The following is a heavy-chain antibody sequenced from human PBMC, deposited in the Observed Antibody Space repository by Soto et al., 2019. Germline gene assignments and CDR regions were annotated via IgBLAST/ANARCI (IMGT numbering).Heavy chain of an antibody. D-gene: IGHD3-16*01. J-gene: IGHJ5*01. CDR3: ARLIGNSWLDS. CDR2: IYLGGSI. CDR1: GASISSYY. Sequence: SETLSLTCSVSGASISSYYYTWIRQTPGKGLEWIGYIYLGGSINYNPSFKSRVIISVDTSKNQFSVRLSSVTAADTAVYYCARLIGNSWLDSWGQGTLVTVSS. V-gene: IGHV4-59*01.